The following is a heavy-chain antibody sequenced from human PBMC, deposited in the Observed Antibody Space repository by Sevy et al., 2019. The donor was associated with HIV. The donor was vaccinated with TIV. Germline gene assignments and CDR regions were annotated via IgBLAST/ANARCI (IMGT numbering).Heavy chain of an antibody. Sequence: GGSLRLSCAASGFTFSTYGMHWVRQAPGKGLEWVAVIWFDGSNTYYADSVKGRFTISRDIAKNTLHLQMNSLRAEDTATYFCAKEYRIAVAGTVAFDIWGQGTMVTVSS. J-gene: IGHJ3*02. CDR1: GFTFSTYG. CDR2: IWFDGSNT. CDR3: AKEYRIAVAGTVAFDI. V-gene: IGHV3-33*06. D-gene: IGHD6-19*01.